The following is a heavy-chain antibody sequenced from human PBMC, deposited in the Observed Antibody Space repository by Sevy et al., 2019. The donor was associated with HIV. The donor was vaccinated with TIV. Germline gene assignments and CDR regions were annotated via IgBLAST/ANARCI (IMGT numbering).Heavy chain of an antibody. J-gene: IGHJ2*01. V-gene: IGHV4-34*01. D-gene: IGHD6-19*01. CDR2: INHSGSS. Sequence: SETLSLTCAVYGGSFSGYYWSWIRQPPGKGLEWIGEINHSGSSNYNPSLKGRVTISVDTSKNQFSLKLDSVSAADTAVYYCATPRGSDWYEGTGGYFDLWGRGALVTVSS. CDR1: GGSFSGYY. CDR3: ATPRGSDWYEGTGGYFDL.